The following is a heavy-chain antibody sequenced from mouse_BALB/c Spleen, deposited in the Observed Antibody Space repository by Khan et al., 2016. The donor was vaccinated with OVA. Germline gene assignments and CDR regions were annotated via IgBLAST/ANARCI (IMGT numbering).Heavy chain of an antibody. J-gene: IGHJ2*01. CDR1: GFTFNNYA. Sequence: EVELVESGGGLVKPGGSLKLSCAASGFTFNNYAMSWVRQTPEKRLEWVATISSGGSYTNYPDRVKGRFTISRDNATNTLYLQMSSLRSEDTAMYYCARTPGYYGSNYFDYWGQGSTLTVSS. CDR3: ARTPGYYGSNYFDY. V-gene: IGHV5-9-3*01. CDR2: ISSGGSYT. D-gene: IGHD1-1*01.